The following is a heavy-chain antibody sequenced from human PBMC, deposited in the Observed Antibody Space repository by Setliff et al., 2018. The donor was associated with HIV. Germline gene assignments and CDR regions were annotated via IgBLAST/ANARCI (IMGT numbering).Heavy chain of an antibody. Sequence: SETLSLTCTVSGGSIRNGSYYWNWIRQPAGKGLEWIGRVYITGMTNYNPSLKSRVTISLDTSKSQFSLKLSSVTAADTAVYYCARLDSLMASFDFWGQGAPVTVSS. CDR3: ARLDSLMASFDF. CDR1: GGSIRNGSYY. CDR2: VYITGMT. V-gene: IGHV4-61*02. J-gene: IGHJ4*02. D-gene: IGHD3-9*01.